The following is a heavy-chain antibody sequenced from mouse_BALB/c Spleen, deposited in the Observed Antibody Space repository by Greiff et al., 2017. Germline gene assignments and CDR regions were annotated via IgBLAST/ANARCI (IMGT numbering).Heavy chain of an antibody. CDR2: IYPGSGST. D-gene: IGHD1-1*01. Sequence: LQQPGSELVRPGASVKLSCKASGYTFTSYWMHWVKQRHGQGLEWIGNIYPGSGSTNYDEKFKSKGTLTVDTSSSTAYMHLSSLTSEDSAVYYCTRDYGSHYYAMDYWGQGTSVTVSS. CDR1: GYTFTSYW. J-gene: IGHJ4*01. CDR3: TRDYGSHYYAMDY. V-gene: IGHV1S22*01.